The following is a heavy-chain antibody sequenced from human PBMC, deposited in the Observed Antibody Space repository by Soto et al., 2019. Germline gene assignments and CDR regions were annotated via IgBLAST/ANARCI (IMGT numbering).Heavy chain of an antibody. CDR1: GFTFSTYT. Sequence: EVQLLESGGGLVQPGGSLRLSCVASGFTFSTYTMSWVRQAPGKGLEWVSVISGSGGSPSYADSVQGRFSISRDNPKNTLYLQMNSLRVEDTAMYYCAKARCSTTNCYVPDYWGQGTLVTVSS. D-gene: IGHD2-2*01. J-gene: IGHJ4*02. CDR3: AKARCSTTNCYVPDY. V-gene: IGHV3-23*01. CDR2: ISGSGGSP.